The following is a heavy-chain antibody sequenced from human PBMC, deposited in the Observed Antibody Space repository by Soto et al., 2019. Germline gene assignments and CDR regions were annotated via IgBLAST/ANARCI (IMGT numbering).Heavy chain of an antibody. CDR2: ISNSDYTT. CDR3: ASGKWSLDY. J-gene: IGHJ4*02. D-gene: IGHD2-15*01. Sequence: LRVTCVASGISLSDNFMAWIRQAPGKGLEWLSYISNSDYTTYYTDSVKGRFTISRDNAKNSLYLQLNGLRVEDTAVYYCASGKWSLDYWGQGILVTVSS. V-gene: IGHV3-11*01. CDR1: GISLSDNF.